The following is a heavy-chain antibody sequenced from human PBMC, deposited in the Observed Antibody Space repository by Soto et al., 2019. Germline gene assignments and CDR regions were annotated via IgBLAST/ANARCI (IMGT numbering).Heavy chain of an antibody. CDR3: ASGGVAGSGTYYNDY. V-gene: IGHV3-74*01. J-gene: IGHJ4*02. CDR1: GFKFSSNW. CDR2: INNDGSST. D-gene: IGHD3-10*01. Sequence: EVQLVESGGGLVQPGGSLRLSCAASGFKFSSNWLHWVRQAPGKGLVWVSRINNDGSSTSYSESVKGRLTISRDNAKNTLYLQVNSLRDEDTAVYYCASGGVAGSGTYYNDYWGRGTLVTVSS.